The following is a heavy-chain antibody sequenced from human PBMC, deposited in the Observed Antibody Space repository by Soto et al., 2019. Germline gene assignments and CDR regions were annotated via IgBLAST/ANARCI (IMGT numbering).Heavy chain of an antibody. Sequence: SGPTLVNPTQTLTLTCAFSGFSLSTSGVGVGWIRQAPGKVLEWLALIYWSGDEQHRRSLKGRLSIIKDTSKNHVVLIMPDMDPVDTATYYCARGLATLPVFAFDIWGQGTMVT. J-gene: IGHJ3*02. V-gene: IGHV2-5*01. CDR3: ARGLATLPVFAFDI. D-gene: IGHD6-6*01. CDR2: IYWSGDE. CDR1: GFSLSTSGVG.